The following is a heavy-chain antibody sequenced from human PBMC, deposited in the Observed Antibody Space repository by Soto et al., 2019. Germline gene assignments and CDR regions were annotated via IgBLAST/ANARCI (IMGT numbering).Heavy chain of an antibody. CDR2: ITADGGT. CDR1: GFTVSSHA. CDR3: APHVSCSGGSCQYDAFAI. J-gene: IGHJ3*02. Sequence: EVQVLESGGGLVQPGGSLRLSCEGSGFTVSSHAWTWIRQAPGKGPEWVSTITADGGTYYADSVKGRFAMSRDTSENTLYLQMNSLGAEDTAAYYCAPHVSCSGGSCQYDAFAIRGQGTMVTVSS. D-gene: IGHD2-15*01. V-gene: IGHV3-23*01.